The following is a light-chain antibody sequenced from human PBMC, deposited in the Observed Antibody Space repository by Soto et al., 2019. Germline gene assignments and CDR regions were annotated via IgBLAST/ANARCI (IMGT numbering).Light chain of an antibody. CDR2: GVS. Sequence: EILMTQSPATLRVSPGDTVTLSCRASQDVSNQVAWYQQKPGQAPRLLIFGVSDRPTGVPDRFSGEGSATDFTLTIHGLQPDDSALYFCQQYLYWPPQPTFGRGTQLEI. V-gene: IGKV3-15*01. CDR1: QDVSNQ. J-gene: IGKJ2*01. CDR3: QQYLYWPPQPT.